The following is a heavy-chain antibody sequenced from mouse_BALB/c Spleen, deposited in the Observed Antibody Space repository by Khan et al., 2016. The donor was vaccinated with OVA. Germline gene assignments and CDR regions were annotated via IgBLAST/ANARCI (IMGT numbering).Heavy chain of an antibody. V-gene: IGHV3-2*02. CDR1: GYSITSGYG. Sequence: EVQLQEPGPGLVKPSQSLSLTCTVTGYSITSGYGWNWIRQFPGHKLEWMGYISYSGSTNYNPSLKSRISITRDTPKYQFFLQLKSVTTEDTATYYCAITAMIKYWGQGTTLTVSS. CDR3: AITAMIKY. D-gene: IGHD1-2*01. J-gene: IGHJ2*01. CDR2: ISYSGST.